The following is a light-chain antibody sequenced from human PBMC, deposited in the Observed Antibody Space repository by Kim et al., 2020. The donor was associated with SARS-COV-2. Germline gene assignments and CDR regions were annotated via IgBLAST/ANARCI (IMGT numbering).Light chain of an antibody. Sequence: AYVGARVTIPCRASPAASTYLAWYQQKPPKAPRLLIYAASTLQSGVPSRFSGSGSGTDFTLTISNLQAEDSAIYYCQQLNSLPLTFGGGTKVDIK. CDR1: PAASTY. CDR3: QQLNSLPLT. CDR2: AAS. J-gene: IGKJ4*01. V-gene: IGKV1-9*01.